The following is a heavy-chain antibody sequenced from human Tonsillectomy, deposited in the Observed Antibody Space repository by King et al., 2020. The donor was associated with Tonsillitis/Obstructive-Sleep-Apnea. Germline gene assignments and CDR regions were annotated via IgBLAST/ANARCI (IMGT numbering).Heavy chain of an antibody. CDR1: GGSISSYY. D-gene: IGHD3-22*01. V-gene: IGHV4-59*01. J-gene: IGHJ4*02. Sequence: VQLQESGPGLVKPSETLSLTCTVSGGSISSYYWSWIRQPPGKGLEWIGYIYYSGSTNYNPSLTSRVTISVDTSKNQFSLKLSSVTAADTAVYYCARAPRISSGYYFQFDYWGQGTLFTVSS. CDR2: IYYSGST. CDR3: ARAPRISSGYYFQFDY.